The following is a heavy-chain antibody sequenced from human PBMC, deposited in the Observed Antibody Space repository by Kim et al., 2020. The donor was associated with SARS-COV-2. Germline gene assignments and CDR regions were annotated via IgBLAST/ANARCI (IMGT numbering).Heavy chain of an antibody. V-gene: IGHV1-8*01. Sequence: ASVKVSCKASGYTFTSYDFNWVRQATGQGLEWMGWMNPNSGNTGYAQKFQGRVTMTRDTSISTAYMELSSLRSEDTAVYYCTRGPRDFGFDYWGQGTLVTVSP. J-gene: IGHJ4*02. CDR1: GYTFTSYD. D-gene: IGHD3-10*01. CDR3: TRGPRDFGFDY. CDR2: MNPNSGNT.